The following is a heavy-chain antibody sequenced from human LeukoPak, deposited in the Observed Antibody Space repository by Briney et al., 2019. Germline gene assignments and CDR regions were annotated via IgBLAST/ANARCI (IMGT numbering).Heavy chain of an antibody. V-gene: IGHV1-46*01. D-gene: IGHD1-26*01. CDR3: ATTSGSYDSGAFDI. Sequence: ASVKVSCKASGYSFTDYVVSWVRQAPGQGLEWMGIINPSGGSASYAQKFQGRVTMTRDTSTSTVYMELSSLRSEDTAVYYCATTSGSYDSGAFDIWGQGTMVTVSS. CDR1: GYSFTDYV. J-gene: IGHJ3*02. CDR2: INPSGGSA.